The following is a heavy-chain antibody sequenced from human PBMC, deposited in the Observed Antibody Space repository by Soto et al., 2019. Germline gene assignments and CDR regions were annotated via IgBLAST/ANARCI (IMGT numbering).Heavy chain of an antibody. V-gene: IGHV1-3*01. CDR1: GYTFTSYG. CDR2: INPGNGNT. J-gene: IGHJ4*02. CDR3: ARGGYFDSSNYLAY. Sequence: ASVKVSCKVSGYTFTSYGINWVRQAPGRGLEWMGWINPGNGNTKYSQQFQGRVIIDRDTSASTAYMELSSLRSEDTAAYYCARGGYFDSSNYLAYWGLGTLVTVSS. D-gene: IGHD3-22*01.